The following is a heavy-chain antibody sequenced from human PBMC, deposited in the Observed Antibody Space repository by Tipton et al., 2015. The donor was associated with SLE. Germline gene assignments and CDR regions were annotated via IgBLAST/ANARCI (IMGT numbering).Heavy chain of an antibody. J-gene: IGHJ4*02. CDR3: ARAYLGQWLAY. V-gene: IGHV1-18*01. CDR1: GYTFISYG. CDR2: ISAYNGNT. Sequence: QSGAEVKKPGASVKVSCKASGYTFISYGISWVRQAPGQGLEWMGWISAYNGNTNYAQNLQGRVTMTTDTSTNTAYMELRSLGCDDTAVYYCARAYLGQWLAYWGQGTLVTVSS. D-gene: IGHD6-19*01.